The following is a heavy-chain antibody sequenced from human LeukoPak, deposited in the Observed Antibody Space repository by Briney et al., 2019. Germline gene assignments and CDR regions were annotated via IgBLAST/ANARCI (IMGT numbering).Heavy chain of an antibody. D-gene: IGHD6-19*01. J-gene: IGHJ4*02. CDR1: GFTFSSYS. CDR3: ATTVAGTRWALGY. V-gene: IGHV3-21*01. Sequence: GGSLRLSCAASGFTFSSYSMNWVRQAPGKGLEWVSSISSSSSYIYYADSVKGRFTISRENAKNSLYLQMNSLRAGDTAVYYCATTVAGTRWALGYWGQGTLVTVSS. CDR2: ISSSSSYI.